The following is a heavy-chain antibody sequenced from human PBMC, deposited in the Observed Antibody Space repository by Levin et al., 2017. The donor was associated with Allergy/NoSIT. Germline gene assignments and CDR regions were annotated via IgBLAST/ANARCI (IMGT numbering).Heavy chain of an antibody. Sequence: SVKVSCKAFGGTLRNYPISWVRQAPGQGLVWMGGIIPAFASTNYAQKFQGRVTITADESTRTAYMELRSLRSEDTAVYFCARPRGGFYGSGSFDSWGQGTLVTVSS. V-gene: IGHV1-69*13. J-gene: IGHJ4*02. CDR3: ARPRGGFYGSGSFDS. CDR2: IIPAFAST. D-gene: IGHD3-10*01. CDR1: GGTLRNYP.